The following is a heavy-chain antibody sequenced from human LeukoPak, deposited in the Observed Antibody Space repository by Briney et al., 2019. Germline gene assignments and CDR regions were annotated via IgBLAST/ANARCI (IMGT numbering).Heavy chain of an antibody. J-gene: IGHJ3*02. CDR2: IYYSGST. V-gene: IGHV4-30-4*08. CDR1: GDSISSGDYY. CDR3: ATHNSGYDSGNDAFDI. Sequence: PSETLSLTCTVSGDSISSGDYYWSWIRQPPGKGLEWIGYIYYSGSTYYNPSLKSRVTISVDTSKNRFSLKLSSVTAADTAVYFCATHNSGYDSGNDAFDIWGQGTMVTASS. D-gene: IGHD3-22*01.